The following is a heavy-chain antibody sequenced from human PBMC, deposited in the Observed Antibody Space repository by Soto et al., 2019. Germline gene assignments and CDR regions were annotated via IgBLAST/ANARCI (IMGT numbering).Heavy chain of an antibody. Sequence: GGSLRLSCAASGFTFSSYGMHWVRQAPGKGLEWVAVIWSNGSNKYYADSVKGRFTISRDNSKNTLYLQMNSLRAEDTAVYYCARTSHHHLGGMDVWGQGTTVTVSS. CDR3: ARTSHHHLGGMDV. CDR1: GFTFSSYG. CDR2: IWSNGSNK. J-gene: IGHJ6*02. V-gene: IGHV3-33*01. D-gene: IGHD2-2*01.